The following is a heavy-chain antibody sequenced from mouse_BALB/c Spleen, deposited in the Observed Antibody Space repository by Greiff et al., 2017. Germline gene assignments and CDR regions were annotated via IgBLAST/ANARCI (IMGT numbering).Heavy chain of an antibody. V-gene: IGHV2-6-7*01. D-gene: IGHD2-1*01. CDR3: AREGGGYGNFAWFAY. J-gene: IGHJ3*01. Sequence: VKLMESGPGLVAPSQSLSITCTVSGFSLTGYGVNWVRQPPGKGLEWLGMIWGDGSTDYNSALKSRLSISKDNSKSQVFLKMNSLQTDDTARYYCAREGGGYGNFAWFAYWGQGTLVTVSA. CDR1: GFSLTGYG. CDR2: IWGDGST.